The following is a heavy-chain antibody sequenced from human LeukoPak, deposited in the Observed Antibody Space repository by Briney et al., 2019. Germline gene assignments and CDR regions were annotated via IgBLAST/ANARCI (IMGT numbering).Heavy chain of an antibody. CDR1: GFTFSSYG. CDR3: AKDVDSIAVAADY. V-gene: IGHV3-30*18. D-gene: IGHD6-19*01. J-gene: IGHJ4*02. Sequence: GGSLTLSCAASGFTFSSYGMYWVRQAPGKGLEWVAVISYSGTNKYYADSVKGRFTISRDNSKNALYLQMNSLRVEDTAVYYCAKDVDSIAVAADYWGQGTLVTVSS. CDR2: ISYSGTNK.